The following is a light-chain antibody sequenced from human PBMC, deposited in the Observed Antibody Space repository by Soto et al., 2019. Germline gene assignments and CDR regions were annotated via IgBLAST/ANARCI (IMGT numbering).Light chain of an antibody. Sequence: QSALTQPASVSGSPGQSITISCAGTMRDIGAYNLVSWYQQHPGKAPQPIIYEVRNRPSGISFRFSGSKSGNTASLTISGLQSGSEAYYSFSPITHRGTLVVGGGT. CDR1: MRDIGAYNL. V-gene: IGLV2-14*03. CDR3: SPITHRGTLV. CDR2: EVR. J-gene: IGLJ2*01.